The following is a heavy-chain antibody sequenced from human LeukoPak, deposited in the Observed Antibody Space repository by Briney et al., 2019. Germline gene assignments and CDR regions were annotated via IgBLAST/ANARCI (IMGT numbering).Heavy chain of an antibody. CDR3: ARATLVGSGWYQD. Sequence: ASVKVSCKASGGTFSSYAISWVRQAPGQGLEWMGGIIPIFGTANYAQKFQGRVTITADESTSTAYMELSSLRSEDTAVYYCARATLVGSGWYQDWGQGTLVTVSS. V-gene: IGHV1-69*13. CDR1: GGTFSSYA. D-gene: IGHD6-19*01. CDR2: IIPIFGTA. J-gene: IGHJ4*02.